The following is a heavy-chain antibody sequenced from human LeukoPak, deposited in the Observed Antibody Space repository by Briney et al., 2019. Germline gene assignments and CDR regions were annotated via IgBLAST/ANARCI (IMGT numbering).Heavy chain of an antibody. J-gene: IGHJ4*02. CDR2: IYSGGST. CDR3: ARGKSGYSYGTGY. V-gene: IGHV3-66*01. Sequence: GGSLRLSCAASGFTVRNNYMSWVRQAPGKGLEWVSVIYSGGSTYYADSVKGRFTISRDNSKNTLYLQMNSLRAEDTAVYYCARGKSGYSYGTGYWGQGTLVTVSS. D-gene: IGHD5-18*01. CDR1: GFTVRNNY.